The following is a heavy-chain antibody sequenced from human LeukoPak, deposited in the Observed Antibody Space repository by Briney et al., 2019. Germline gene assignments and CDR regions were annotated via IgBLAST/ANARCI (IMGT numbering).Heavy chain of an antibody. CDR3: ARDRWDLYDILTGYTFDY. J-gene: IGHJ4*02. D-gene: IGHD3-9*01. CDR2: IYYSGST. CDR1: GGSISSSSYY. V-gene: IGHV4-39*07. Sequence: SETLSLTCTVSGGSISSSSYYWGWIRQPPGKGLEWIGSIYYSGSTYYNPSLKSRVTISVDTSKNQFSLKLSSVTAADTAVYYCARDRWDLYDILTGYTFDYWGQGTLVTVSS.